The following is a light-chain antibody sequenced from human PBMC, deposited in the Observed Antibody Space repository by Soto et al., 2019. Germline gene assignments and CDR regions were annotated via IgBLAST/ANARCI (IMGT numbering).Light chain of an antibody. V-gene: IGKV3-20*01. J-gene: IGKJ5*01. CDR3: QQYGSSPT. CDR2: GAS. CDR1: QSVTTQ. Sequence: IALTQPPGTPSLSPGEGATLSCRASQSVTTQLAWYQQKPGQAPRLIIHGASSRATGVPDRFSGSGSGTDFTLTISRLEPEDFAVYYCQQYGSSPTFGQGTRLEIK.